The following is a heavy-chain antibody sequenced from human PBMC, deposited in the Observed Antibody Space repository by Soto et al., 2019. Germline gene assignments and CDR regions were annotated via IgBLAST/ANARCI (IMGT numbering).Heavy chain of an antibody. CDR1: GGSISSYY. D-gene: IGHD6-13*01. Sequence: SETLSLTCTVSGGSISSYYWSWIRQPPGKGLEWIGYIYYSGSTNYNPSLKSRVTISVDTSKNQFSLKLSSVTAADTAVYYCARIQYSSSWYGGALDIWGQGTMVTVS. CDR3: ARIQYSSSWYGGALDI. CDR2: IYYSGST. J-gene: IGHJ3*02. V-gene: IGHV4-59*01.